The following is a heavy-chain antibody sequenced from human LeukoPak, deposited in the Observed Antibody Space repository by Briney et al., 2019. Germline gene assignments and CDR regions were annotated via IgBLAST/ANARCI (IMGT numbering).Heavy chain of an antibody. Sequence: ASVKVSCKVSGYTLTELSMHWVRQAPGKGLEWMGGFDPEDGETIYAQKFQGRVTMAEDTSTDTAYMELSSLRSEDTAVYYCASVVPAATYYFDYWGQGTLVTVSS. J-gene: IGHJ4*02. D-gene: IGHD2-2*01. CDR2: FDPEDGET. CDR3: ASVVPAATYYFDY. CDR1: GYTLTELS. V-gene: IGHV1-24*01.